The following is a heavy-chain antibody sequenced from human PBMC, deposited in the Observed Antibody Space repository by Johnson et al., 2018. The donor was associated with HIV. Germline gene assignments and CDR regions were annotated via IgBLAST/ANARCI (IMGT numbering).Heavy chain of an antibody. J-gene: IGHJ3*02. Sequence: VQLVESGGGLIQPGGSLRLSCAASGFTVSSNYMSWVRQAPGQGLEWVSVIYSDGTKYYSDSVMGRLTVSRDSSKNTLYLQMNSLRVEDTAVYYCASSSLAWGVDAFDIWGQGTKVTVSS. CDR2: IYSDGTK. V-gene: IGHV3-53*01. CDR3: ASSSLAWGVDAFDI. CDR1: GFTVSSNY. D-gene: IGHD3-10*01.